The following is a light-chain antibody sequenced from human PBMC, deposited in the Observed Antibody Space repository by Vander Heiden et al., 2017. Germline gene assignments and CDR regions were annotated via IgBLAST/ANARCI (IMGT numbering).Light chain of an antibody. CDR3: QSADSSGTPYWV. CDR1: ALPKQY. J-gene: IGLJ3*02. V-gene: IGLV3-25*03. CDR2: EDS. Sequence: SYELTQPPSVSVSPGQTDRITCSGDALPKQYAYWYQQKPGQAPVLVIYEDSERPSGIPERFSGSSSGTTVTLTIRGVQAEDEADYYCQSADSSGTPYWVFGGGTKLTVL.